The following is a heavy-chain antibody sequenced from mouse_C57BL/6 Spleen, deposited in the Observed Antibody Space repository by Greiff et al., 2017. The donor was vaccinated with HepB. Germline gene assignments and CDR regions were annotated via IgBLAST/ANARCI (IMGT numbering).Heavy chain of an antibody. D-gene: IGHD1-1*01. J-gene: IGHJ4*01. CDR2: ISSGGDYI. CDR3: TRSDYYGSSDAMDY. CDR1: GFTFSSYA. V-gene: IGHV5-9-1*02. Sequence: DVMLVESGEGLVKPGGSLKLSCAASGFTFSSYAMSWVRQTPEKRLEWVAYISSGGDYIYYADTVKGRFTISRDNARNTLYLQMSSRKSEDTAMYYCTRSDYYGSSDAMDYWGQGTSVTVSS.